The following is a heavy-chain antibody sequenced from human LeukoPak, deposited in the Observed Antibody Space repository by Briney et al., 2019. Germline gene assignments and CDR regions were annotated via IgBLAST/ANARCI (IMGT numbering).Heavy chain of an antibody. CDR3: ASRHFDY. CDR2: IKPDGSEK. Sequence: GGSLRLSCAASGFTFSGYWMTWVRQAPGKGLEWVANIKPDGSEKYYVDSVKGRFTISRDNAKDSPDLQMNSLRAEDTAVYYCASRHFDYWGQGTLVTVSS. CDR1: GFTFSGYW. J-gene: IGHJ4*02. V-gene: IGHV3-7*05.